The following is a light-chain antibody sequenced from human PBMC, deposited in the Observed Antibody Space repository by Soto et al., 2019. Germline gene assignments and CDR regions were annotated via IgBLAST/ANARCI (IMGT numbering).Light chain of an antibody. CDR2: DAS. V-gene: IGKV1-33*01. J-gene: IGKJ5*01. CDR3: QQYENLHT. Sequence: DIQMTQSPSSLSASVGDRVTITCQASQNINNYLNWYQQKPGRAPKLLIYDASNLEAGVPSRFRGSGSGTDFTFTISRLQPEDIATYYCQQYENLHTFGQRTRLEMK. CDR1: QNINNY.